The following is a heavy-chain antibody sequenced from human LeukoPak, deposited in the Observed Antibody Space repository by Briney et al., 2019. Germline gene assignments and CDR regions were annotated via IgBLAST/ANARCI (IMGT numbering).Heavy chain of an antibody. V-gene: IGHV4-39*07. Sequence: SETLSLTCTVSGGSIISNSHYWGWIRQPPGKGLEWIGHIYYSGSTYYNPSLKSRVTISIDTSKNQFSLKLSSVTAADTAVYYCAREEGGSHWGQGTLVTVSS. CDR2: IYYSGST. D-gene: IGHD3-16*01. J-gene: IGHJ1*01. CDR1: GGSIISNSHY. CDR3: AREEGGSH.